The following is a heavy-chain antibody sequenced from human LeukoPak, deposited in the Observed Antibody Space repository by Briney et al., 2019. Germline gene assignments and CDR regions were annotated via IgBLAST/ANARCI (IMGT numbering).Heavy chain of an antibody. Sequence: PAETLSLTYPVSGGSISSYYWSWIRQPPGKGLEWIGYIYYSGSTNYNPSLKSRVTISVDTSKNQFSLKLSSVTAADTAVYYCARGSALVDYWGQGTLVTVSS. CDR1: GGSISSYY. CDR2: IYYSGST. J-gene: IGHJ4*02. CDR3: ARGSALVDY. V-gene: IGHV4-59*01. D-gene: IGHD6-13*01.